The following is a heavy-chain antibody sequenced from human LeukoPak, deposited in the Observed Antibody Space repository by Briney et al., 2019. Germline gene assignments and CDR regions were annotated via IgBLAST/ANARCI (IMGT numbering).Heavy chain of an antibody. V-gene: IGHV1-69-2*01. CDR3: ATYDY. CDR1: GYTFTDYY. CDR2: VDPEDGET. Sequence: ASVKLSCKVSGYTFTDYYMHWGQQAPGKGLEWMRLVDPEDGETIYAEKVQGRVTITANTSTDTAYMELSSLRSEDTAVYYCATYDYWGQGTLVTVSS. J-gene: IGHJ4*02.